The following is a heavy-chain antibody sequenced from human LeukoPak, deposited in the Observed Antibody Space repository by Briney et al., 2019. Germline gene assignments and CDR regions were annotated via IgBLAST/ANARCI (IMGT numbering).Heavy chain of an antibody. D-gene: IGHD2-15*01. J-gene: IGHJ4*02. CDR3: ARHCSGGSCYGRFDY. Sequence: SETLSLTCTVSGYSISSGYYWGWIWQPPGKGLEWIGSIYHSGSTYYNPSLKSRVTISVDTSKNQFSLKLSSVTAADTAVYYCARHCSGGSCYGRFDYWGQGTLVTVSS. CDR1: GYSISSGYY. V-gene: IGHV4-38-2*02. CDR2: IYHSGST.